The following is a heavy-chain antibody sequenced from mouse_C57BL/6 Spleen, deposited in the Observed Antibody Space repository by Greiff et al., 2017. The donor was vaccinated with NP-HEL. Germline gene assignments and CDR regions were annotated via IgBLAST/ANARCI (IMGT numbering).Heavy chain of an antibody. V-gene: IGHV1-78*01. CDR3: ARGYDGYPWFAY. Sequence: QVQLKESGAELVRPGASVKLSCTASGFNIKDDYMHWMKQRPEQGLEWIGYIYPRDGSTKYNEKFKGKATLTADKSSSTAYMQLNSLTSEDSAVYFCARGYDGYPWFAYWGQGTLVTVSA. J-gene: IGHJ3*01. CDR2: IYPRDGST. D-gene: IGHD2-3*01. CDR1: GFNIKDDY.